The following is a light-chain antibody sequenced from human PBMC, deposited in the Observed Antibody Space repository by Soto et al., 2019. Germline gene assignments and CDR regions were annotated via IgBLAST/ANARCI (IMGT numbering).Light chain of an antibody. J-gene: IGKJ1*01. CDR3: QQSDYWPRT. V-gene: IGKV3-15*01. Sequence: DIEMTQSPATLSVSPGERATLSCRASQSVSSNLDWYQQKPGQAPRLLIYGASTRATGVPARFSGSGSGTEFTLTISNLQSEDFAVYYCQQSDYWPRTFGQGTKVDIK. CDR1: QSVSSN. CDR2: GAS.